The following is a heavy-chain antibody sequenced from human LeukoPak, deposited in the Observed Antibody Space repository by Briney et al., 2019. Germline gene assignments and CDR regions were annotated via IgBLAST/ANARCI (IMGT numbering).Heavy chain of an antibody. CDR2: ISGSGGST. J-gene: IGHJ4*02. D-gene: IGHD3-3*01. CDR1: GFTFSSYA. V-gene: IGHV3-23*01. Sequence: GGSLRLSCAASGFTFSSYAMSWVRQAPGKGLEWFSAISGSGGSTYYANSVKGRFTISRDNSKNTLYLQMNSLRAEDMAVYYCAKVASDYDFWSGHGGYWGQGTLVTVSS. CDR3: AKVASDYDFWSGHGGY.